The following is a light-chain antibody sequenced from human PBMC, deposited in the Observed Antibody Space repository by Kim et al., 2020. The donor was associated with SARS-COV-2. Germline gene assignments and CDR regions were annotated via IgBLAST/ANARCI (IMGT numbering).Light chain of an antibody. J-gene: IGKJ3*01. CDR2: AAS. V-gene: IGKV1-27*01. Sequence: DIQMTQSPSSLSASVGDRVTITCRASQGISNYLAWYQQKPGKVPKLLIYAASFLRSGVPSRFRGSGSGTAFTLTISSLQPEDVATYYCKRYNSAPFTFGPGTKVDIK. CDR3: KRYNSAPFT. CDR1: QGISNY.